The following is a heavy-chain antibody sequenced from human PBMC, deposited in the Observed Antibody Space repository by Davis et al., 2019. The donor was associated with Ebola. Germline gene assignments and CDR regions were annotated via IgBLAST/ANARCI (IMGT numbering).Heavy chain of an antibody. CDR1: GFTFSRYS. V-gene: IGHV3-21*01. J-gene: IGHJ4*02. CDR3: ARGIGWERPYYFDY. D-gene: IGHD1-26*01. Sequence: GGSLRLSCAASGFTFSRYSMNWVRQAPGKGLEWVSSISSSSSYIYYADSVKGRFTISRDNAKNSLYLQMNSLRAEDTAVYYCARGIGWERPYYFDYWGQGTLVTVSS. CDR2: ISSSSSYI.